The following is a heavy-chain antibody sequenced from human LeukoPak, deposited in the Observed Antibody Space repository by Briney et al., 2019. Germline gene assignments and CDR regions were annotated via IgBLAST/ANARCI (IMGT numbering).Heavy chain of an antibody. CDR2: IYYSGST. CDR3: ARDTLYYDILTGYYKGGFDY. Sequence: PSETLSLTCTVSGYSISGGYYWGWIRQSPGKGLEWIGSIYYSGSTYYNPSLKSRVTISVDTSKNQFSLKLSSVTAADTAVYYCARDTLYYDILTGYYKGGFDYWGQGTLVTVSS. D-gene: IGHD3-9*01. CDR1: GYSISGGYY. V-gene: IGHV4-38-2*02. J-gene: IGHJ4*02.